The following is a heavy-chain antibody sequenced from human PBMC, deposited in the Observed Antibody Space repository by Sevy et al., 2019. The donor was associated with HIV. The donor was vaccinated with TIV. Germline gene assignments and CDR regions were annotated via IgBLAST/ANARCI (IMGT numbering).Heavy chain of an antibody. D-gene: IGHD6-19*01. Sequence: GGSLRLSCKASGFTFGDYAMSWFRQAPGKGLEWVGFIRNKAYDGTTEYAASVKGRFTISRDDSKSIAYLQMNSLKTEDTAVYYCTRDPTEGIAVAGNWYDPWGQGTLVTASS. V-gene: IGHV3-49*03. CDR2: IRNKAYDGTT. J-gene: IGHJ5*02. CDR1: GFTFGDYA. CDR3: TRDPTEGIAVAGNWYDP.